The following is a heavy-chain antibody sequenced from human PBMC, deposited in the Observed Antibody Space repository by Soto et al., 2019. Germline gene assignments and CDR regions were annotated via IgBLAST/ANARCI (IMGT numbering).Heavy chain of an antibody. CDR2: LSYSGTT. J-gene: IGHJ1*01. CDR3: AGMLSYCGVDCFSGYFQQ. V-gene: IGHV4-31*03. CDR1: GDSISRADYC. D-gene: IGHD2-21*02. Sequence: QVQLQESGPGLVQPSQTLSLTCTVSGDSISRADYCWNWIRQHPGKGLEWIGFLSYSGTTYYNPSLKSRVTISKATSKNRFSLKLNSVTAADTAVYHCAGMLSYCGVDCFSGYFQQWGQGTLVTVSS.